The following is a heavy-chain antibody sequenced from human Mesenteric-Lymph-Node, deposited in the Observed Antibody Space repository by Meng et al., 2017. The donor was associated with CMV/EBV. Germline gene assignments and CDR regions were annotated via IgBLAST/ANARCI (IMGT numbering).Heavy chain of an antibody. Sequence: TFRSNAISWVRQAPGQGLEWMGGIIPVFGTANYAQKFQGRVTITADESTSTAYMELSSLTSEDTAVYYCARELDLGYCSGGSCSPIDYWGQGTLVTVSS. CDR3: ARELDLGYCSGGSCSPIDY. CDR2: IIPVFGTA. V-gene: IGHV1-69*01. J-gene: IGHJ4*02. CDR1: TFRSNA. D-gene: IGHD2-15*01.